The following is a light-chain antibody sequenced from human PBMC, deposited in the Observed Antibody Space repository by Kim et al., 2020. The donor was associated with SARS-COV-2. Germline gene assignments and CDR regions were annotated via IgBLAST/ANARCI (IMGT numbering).Light chain of an antibody. CDR1: QSVSSNY. V-gene: IGKV3-20*01. CDR2: GAS. J-gene: IGKJ1*01. Sequence: EIVLTQSPGTLSLSPGERATLSCRASQSVSSNYLAWYQKKPGQAPRLLIYGASIRATVIPDTCSGGGSATDFTLTISRLEPADFAVYYYRQYGSAPRTFGQGTKVDIK. CDR3: RQYGSAPRT.